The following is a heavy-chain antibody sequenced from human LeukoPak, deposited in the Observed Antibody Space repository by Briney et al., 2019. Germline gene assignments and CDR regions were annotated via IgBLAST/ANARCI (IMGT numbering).Heavy chain of an antibody. CDR3: AKDRRLAAFDY. D-gene: IGHD6-25*01. J-gene: IGHJ4*02. Sequence: GGSLRLSCAASGFTFSSYAMHWVRQAPGKGLEWVAVISYDGSNKKYADSVKGRFTISRDNSKNTLYLQMNSLRAEDTAVYYCAKDRRLAAFDYGGQGTLVTVSS. CDR2: ISYDGSNK. CDR1: GFTFSSYA. V-gene: IGHV3-30*04.